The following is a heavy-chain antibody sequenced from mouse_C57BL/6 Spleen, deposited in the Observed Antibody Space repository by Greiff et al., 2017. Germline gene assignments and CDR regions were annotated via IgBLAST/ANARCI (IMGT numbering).Heavy chain of an antibody. CDR3: ARESDDYEFAY. Sequence: EVNVVESEGGLVQPGSSMKLSCTASGFPFCDYYLAWVRQVPEKGLEWVANINYDGSSTYYLDSLKSRFIISRDNAKNILYLQMSSLKSEDTATYYCARESDDYEFAYWGQGTLVTVSA. J-gene: IGHJ3*01. CDR1: GFPFCDYY. V-gene: IGHV5-16*01. D-gene: IGHD2-4*01. CDR2: INYDGSST.